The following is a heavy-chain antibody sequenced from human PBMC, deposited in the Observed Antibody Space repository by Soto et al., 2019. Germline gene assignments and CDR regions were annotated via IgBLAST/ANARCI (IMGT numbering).Heavy chain of an antibody. CDR3: ARESVGGYAGSFDY. D-gene: IGHD5-12*01. Sequence: GVSLRLSCAASGFTFSSYSMNWVRQAPGKGLEWVSSISSSSSYIYYADSVKGRFTISRDNAKNSLYLQMNSLRAEDTAVYYCARESVGGYAGSFDYWGQGTLVTVSS. J-gene: IGHJ4*02. CDR1: GFTFSSYS. V-gene: IGHV3-21*01. CDR2: ISSSSSYI.